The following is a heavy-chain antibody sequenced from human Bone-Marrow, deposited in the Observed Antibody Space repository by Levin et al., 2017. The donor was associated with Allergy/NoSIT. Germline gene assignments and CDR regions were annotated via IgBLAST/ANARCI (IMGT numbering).Heavy chain of an antibody. Sequence: KVSCKGSGYSFTSYWIGWVRQMPGKGLEWMGIIYPGDSDTRYSPSFQGQVTISADKSISTAYLQWSSLKASDTAMYYCARQRDCSGGSCLEADDAFDIWGQGTMVTVSS. V-gene: IGHV5-51*01. J-gene: IGHJ3*02. D-gene: IGHD2-15*01. CDR3: ARQRDCSGGSCLEADDAFDI. CDR1: GYSFTSYW. CDR2: IYPGDSDT.